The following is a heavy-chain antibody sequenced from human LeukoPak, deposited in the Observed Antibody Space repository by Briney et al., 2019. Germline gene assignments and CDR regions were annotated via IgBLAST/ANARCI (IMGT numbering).Heavy chain of an antibody. V-gene: IGHV3-53*01. Sequence: GGSLRLSCAASGFTVSSNYMNWVRQAPGKGLEWVSVIYSASSTYYADSVKGRFSISRDNSKNTLYLQMNSLRVEDTAAYYCARWDSSGYYYNYWGQGTLVTVSS. D-gene: IGHD3-22*01. J-gene: IGHJ4*02. CDR3: ARWDSSGYYYNY. CDR1: GFTVSSNY. CDR2: IYSASST.